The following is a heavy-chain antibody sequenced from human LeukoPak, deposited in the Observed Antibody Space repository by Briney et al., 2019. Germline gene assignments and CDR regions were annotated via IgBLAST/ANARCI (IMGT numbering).Heavy chain of an antibody. CDR1: GFTFSSYA. Sequence: GGSLRLSCEAPGFTFSSYAMHWVRQAPGKGLEWVSIISYDGSDEKSADSVKGRFTISRDDSKSTLYLQMNSLRAEDTAVYYCAKDLTTGYCFDYWGQGILVTVSS. V-gene: IGHV3-30*04. CDR3: AKDLTTGYCFDY. D-gene: IGHD3-9*01. J-gene: IGHJ4*02. CDR2: ISYDGSDE.